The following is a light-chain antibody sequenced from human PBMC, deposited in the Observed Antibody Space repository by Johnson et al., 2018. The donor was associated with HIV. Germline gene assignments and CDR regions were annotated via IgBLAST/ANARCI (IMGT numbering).Light chain of an antibody. Sequence: QSVLTQPPSVSAAPGQKVTISCSGNSSNIGKNYVSWYQHLPGTAHKLVIHENNKRPSGIPDRFSGSKSATSATLGITGLQTGDEADYYCGTWDMSLTAGRYVFGSGTKVTVL. CDR1: SSNIGKNY. V-gene: IGLV1-51*02. J-gene: IGLJ1*01. CDR3: GTWDMSLTAGRYV. CDR2: ENN.